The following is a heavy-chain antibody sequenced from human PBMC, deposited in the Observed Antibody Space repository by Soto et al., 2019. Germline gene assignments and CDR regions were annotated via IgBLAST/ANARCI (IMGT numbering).Heavy chain of an antibody. D-gene: IGHD5-18*01. CDR2: IIPIFGTA. CDR3: ARPLGYSYGSDDAFDI. J-gene: IGHJ3*02. V-gene: IGHV1-69*13. CDR1: GGTFSSYA. Sequence: SVKVSCKASGGTFSSYAISWVRQAPGQGLEWMGGIIPIFGTANYAQKFQGRVTITADESTSTAYMELSSLRSEDTAVYYCARPLGYSYGSDDAFDIWGQGTMVT.